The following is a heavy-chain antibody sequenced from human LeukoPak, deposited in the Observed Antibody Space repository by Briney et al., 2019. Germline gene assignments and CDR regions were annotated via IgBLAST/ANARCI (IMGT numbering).Heavy chain of an antibody. CDR1: AGSISSNSHH. D-gene: IGHD5-12*01. CDR2: VYYGRTT. Sequence: SETLSPTCTVSAGSISSNSHHWGWIRQSPGKGLEWIGSVYYGRTTYYNPSLNSRVTISVVTSKNQFSLQLNSVTAADTAVYYCVRHDGRGGATMGALDSWGQGSLVTVTS. V-gene: IGHV4-39*01. CDR3: VRHDGRGGATMGALDS. J-gene: IGHJ4*02.